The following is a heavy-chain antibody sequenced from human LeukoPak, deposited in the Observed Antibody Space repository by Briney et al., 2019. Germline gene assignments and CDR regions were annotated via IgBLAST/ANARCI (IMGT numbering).Heavy chain of an antibody. Sequence: GGSLRLSCEASGFTFSSYGMHWVRQAPGKGLEWVAVIWYDGSNKYYADSVKGRFTISRDNSKNTLYLQMNSLRAEDTAVYYCARGSGSYYDSSDYWGQGTLVTVPS. CDR1: GFTFSSYG. CDR2: IWYDGSNK. V-gene: IGHV3-33*01. CDR3: ARGSGSYYDSSDY. J-gene: IGHJ4*02. D-gene: IGHD1-26*01.